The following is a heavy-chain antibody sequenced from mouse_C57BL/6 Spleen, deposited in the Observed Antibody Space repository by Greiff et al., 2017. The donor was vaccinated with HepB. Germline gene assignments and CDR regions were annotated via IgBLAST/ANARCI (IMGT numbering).Heavy chain of an antibody. Sequence: QVQLQQPGAELVKPGASVKLSCKASGYTLTSYWMHWVKQRPGQGLEWIGMIHPNSGSTNYNEKFKSKATLTVDKSSSTAYIQLSSLTSEDSAVYYCARGATTVVDYWGQGTTLTVSS. CDR2: IHPNSGST. CDR1: GYTLTSYW. D-gene: IGHD1-1*01. V-gene: IGHV1-64*01. CDR3: ARGATTVVDY. J-gene: IGHJ2*01.